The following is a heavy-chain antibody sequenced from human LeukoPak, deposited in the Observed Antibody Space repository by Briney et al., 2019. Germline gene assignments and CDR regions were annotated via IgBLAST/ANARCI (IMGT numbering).Heavy chain of an antibody. J-gene: IGHJ2*01. D-gene: IGHD1-14*01. CDR3: SRVADHFHRYRHL. V-gene: IGHV3-53*01. CDR2: LYIGSST. Sequence: GGSLRLSCAASGFTVSTNYMNWVRQAPGKGLEWVSILYIGSSTYYSDSVEGRFIVSRDSSKNTLSLQMNDRTATDTTVYYSSRVADHFHRYRHLWRRGPVVSVFS. CDR1: GFTVSTNY.